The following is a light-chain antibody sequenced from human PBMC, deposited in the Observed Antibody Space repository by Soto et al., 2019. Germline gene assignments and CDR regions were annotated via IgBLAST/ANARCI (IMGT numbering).Light chain of an antibody. V-gene: IGKV3-20*01. CDR2: GAS. CDR3: QQYGSSPPWT. Sequence: EIGMTQSPATLAVSTGERATLSCRASQSVSSNVAWYQQKPGQAPRLLIYGASSRATGIPDRFSGSGSGTDFTLTISRLEPEDFAVYYCQQYGSSPPWTFGQGTKV. J-gene: IGKJ1*01. CDR1: QSVSSN.